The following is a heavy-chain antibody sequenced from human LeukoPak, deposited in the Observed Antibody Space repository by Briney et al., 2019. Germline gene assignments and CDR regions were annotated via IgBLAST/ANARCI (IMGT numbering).Heavy chain of an antibody. J-gene: IGHJ6*04. CDR1: GFTFSSYA. CDR2: ISGSGGST. D-gene: IGHD6-19*01. V-gene: IGHV3-23*01. CDR3: AKGLVPTLGIAVAGTYYGMDV. Sequence: GGSLRLSCAASGFTFSSYAMSWVRQALGKGLEWVSAISGSGGSTYYADSVKGRFTISRDNSKNTLYLQMNSLRAEDTAVYYCAKGLVPTLGIAVAGTYYGMDVWGKGTTVTVSS.